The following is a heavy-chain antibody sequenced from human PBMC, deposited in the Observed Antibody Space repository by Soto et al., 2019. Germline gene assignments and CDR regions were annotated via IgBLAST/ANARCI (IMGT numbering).Heavy chain of an antibody. D-gene: IGHD6-13*01. V-gene: IGHV3-23*01. Sequence: GSLRLSCAASGFTFSSYGMSWVRQAPGKGLEWVSAISGSGVNTYYADSVKGRFTISRDNSKNTLYLQMNSLRAEDTAVYYCSVTVSSSWYFDVWGQGTLVTVSS. CDR1: GFTFSSYG. CDR3: SVTVSSSWYFDV. CDR2: ISGSGVNT. J-gene: IGHJ4*02.